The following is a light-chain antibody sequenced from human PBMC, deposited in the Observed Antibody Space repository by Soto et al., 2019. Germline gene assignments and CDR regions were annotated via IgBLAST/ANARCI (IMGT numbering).Light chain of an antibody. Sequence: DLQMTQSPSSLSASVVDRVTVTCRASQSISSYLNWYQQKPGKAPKLLIYAASSLQSGVPSRFSGSGSGTDFTLTISSLQPEDFATYYCQQSYSTPRTFGQGTKVDIK. CDR2: AAS. J-gene: IGKJ1*01. CDR1: QSISSY. CDR3: QQSYSTPRT. V-gene: IGKV1-39*01.